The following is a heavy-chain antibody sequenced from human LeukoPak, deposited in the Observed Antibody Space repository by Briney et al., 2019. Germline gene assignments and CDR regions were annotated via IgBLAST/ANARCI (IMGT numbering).Heavy chain of an antibody. CDR3: ARIDFWSGYSSDY. CDR2: INHNGST. V-gene: IGHV4-34*01. CDR1: GGSFSGYY. D-gene: IGHD3-3*01. Sequence: SETLSLTCAVYGGSFSGYYWSWIRQPPGKGLEWIGEINHNGSTNYNPSLKSRVTISVDTSKNQFSLKLSSVTAADTAVYYCARIDFWSGYSSDYWGQGTLVTVSS. J-gene: IGHJ4*02.